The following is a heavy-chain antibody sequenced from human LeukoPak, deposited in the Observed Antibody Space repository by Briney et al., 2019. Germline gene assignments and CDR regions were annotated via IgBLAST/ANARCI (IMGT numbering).Heavy chain of an antibody. J-gene: IGHJ4*02. Sequence: PAESLRLSCAASGVSFSTYWMSWVRQAPGTGLEWVASIKQDGSENSYVDSVTGRFTISRDNAKNSLYLQMNSLRAEDTAVYYCARGGYQLLWYWGQGTLVTVSS. CDR3: ARGGYQLLWY. CDR2: IKQDGSEN. D-gene: IGHD2-2*01. V-gene: IGHV3-7*04. CDR1: GVSFSTYW.